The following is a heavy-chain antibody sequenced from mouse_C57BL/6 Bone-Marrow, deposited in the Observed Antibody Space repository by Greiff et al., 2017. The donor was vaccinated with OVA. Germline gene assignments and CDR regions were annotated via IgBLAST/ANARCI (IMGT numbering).Heavy chain of an antibody. J-gene: IGHJ3*01. Sequence: VQLQQSGPGLVQPSQSLSITCTVSGFSLTSSGVHWVRQSPGKGLEWLGVIWSGGSTDYNAAFISRLSISKDNSKGQVFFKMNSLQADDTAIYYCARNLGYDYDGGFAYWGQGTLVTVSA. CDR2: IWSGGST. CDR3: ARNLGYDYDGGFAY. V-gene: IGHV2-2*01. CDR1: GFSLTSSG. D-gene: IGHD2-4*01.